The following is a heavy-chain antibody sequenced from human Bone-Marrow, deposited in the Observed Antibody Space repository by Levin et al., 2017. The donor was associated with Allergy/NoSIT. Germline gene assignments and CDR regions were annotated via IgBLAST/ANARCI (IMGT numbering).Heavy chain of an antibody. J-gene: IGHJ4*02. CDR1: GYSISSGYF. V-gene: IGHV4-38-2*02. Sequence: MASETLSLTCTVSGYSISSGYFWGWIRQPPGKGLEWIGSIYHSGSTYYNPSLKSRVTISVDTSKNQFSLKLSSVTAADTAVYYCARDSNGYYFDYWGQGTLVTVSS. CDR3: ARDSNGYYFDY. D-gene: IGHD3-22*01. CDR2: IYHSGST.